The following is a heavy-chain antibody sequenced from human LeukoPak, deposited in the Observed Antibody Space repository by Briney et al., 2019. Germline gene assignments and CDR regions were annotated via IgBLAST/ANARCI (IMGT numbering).Heavy chain of an antibody. V-gene: IGHV3-23*01. CDR3: AKDGGGGIVAVVAAIYFDL. CDR1: GFTFSSYA. D-gene: IGHD2-15*01. CDR2: ISGSGGST. Sequence: GGSLRLSCAASGFTFSSYAMSWVRQAPGKGLEWVSAISGSGGSTYYADSVKGRFTISRDNSKNTLYLQMNSLRAEDTAVYYCAKDGGGGIVAVVAAIYFDLWGRGTLVTVSS. J-gene: IGHJ2*01.